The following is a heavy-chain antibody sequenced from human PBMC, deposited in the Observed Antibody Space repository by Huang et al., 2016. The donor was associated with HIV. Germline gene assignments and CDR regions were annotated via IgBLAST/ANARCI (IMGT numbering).Heavy chain of an antibody. CDR3: VRPTYYSDDSGYHRNWYFDL. Sequence: EVQLVESGGGVVRPGGSLRTSCAASGFTFDDHGMGWVGQVPGKGLEWVSGRKFKGVSIGYADAGKGRFNISRDNAKNSVYLQMNSLRAEDTAGYHCVRPTYYSDDSGYHRNWYFDLWGRGTLVTVSS. J-gene: IGHJ2*01. CDR1: GFTFDDHG. CDR2: RKFKGVSI. V-gene: IGHV3-20*01. D-gene: IGHD3-22*01.